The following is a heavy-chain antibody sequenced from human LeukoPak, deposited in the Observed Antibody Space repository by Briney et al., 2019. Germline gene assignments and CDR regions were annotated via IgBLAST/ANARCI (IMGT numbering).Heavy chain of an antibody. J-gene: IGHJ4*02. CDR3: ARVESSGWLAY. Sequence: SVKVSCKASVCTFSSYAISWVRQAPGQGLEWMGRIIPILGIANYAQKFQGRVTITADKSTSTAYMELSSLRSEDTAVYYCARVESSGWLAYWGQGTLVTVSS. CDR1: VCTFSSYA. CDR2: IIPILGIA. D-gene: IGHD6-19*01. V-gene: IGHV1-69*04.